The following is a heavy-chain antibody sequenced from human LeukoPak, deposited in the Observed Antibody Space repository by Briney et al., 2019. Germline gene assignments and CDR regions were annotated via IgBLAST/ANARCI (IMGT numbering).Heavy chain of an antibody. J-gene: IGHJ4*02. CDR3: AREVPYSGSFYHY. Sequence: SQTLSLTCTVSGCSISSYSYYWSWVRQPAGKGLEWIGRIYTSGSTNYNPSLKSRVTISVDTSKNQFSLKLSSVTAADTAVYYCAREVPYSGSFYHYWGQGTLVTVSS. CDR2: IYTSGST. V-gene: IGHV4-61*02. D-gene: IGHD1-26*01. CDR1: GCSISSYSYY.